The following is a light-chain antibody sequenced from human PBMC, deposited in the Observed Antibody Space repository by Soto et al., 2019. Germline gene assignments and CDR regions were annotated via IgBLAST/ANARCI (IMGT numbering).Light chain of an antibody. CDR3: QQYNNWPLT. J-gene: IGKJ4*01. V-gene: IGKV3-15*01. CDR1: QSVSSN. CDR2: GAS. Sequence: EIVLTQSPGTLSLSPGERATLSCRASQSVSSNLAWYQQKPGQAPRLLISGASARATGVPARFSGSGSGTDFTLTVSSLQSEDFAVYYCQQYNNWPLTFGGGTTVEIK.